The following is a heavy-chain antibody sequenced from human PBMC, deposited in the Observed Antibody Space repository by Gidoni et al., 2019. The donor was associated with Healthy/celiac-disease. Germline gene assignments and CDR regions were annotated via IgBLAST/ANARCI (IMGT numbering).Heavy chain of an antibody. J-gene: IGHJ5*02. D-gene: IGHD1-1*01. V-gene: IGHV3-15*01. CDR3: TTEVVETGTPSPRVS. CDR1: GFTFRAAG. Sequence: EVQLVESGGGLVKPGGSLSVSFAASGFTFRAAGMTWVRQAPGKGPEWVGRIKSEIDGATTDYAAPVKGRFTISRDDSTSTVFLQMNSLRGEDTAVYYCTTEVVETGTPSPRVSWGQGTLVTVSS. CDR2: IKSEIDGATT.